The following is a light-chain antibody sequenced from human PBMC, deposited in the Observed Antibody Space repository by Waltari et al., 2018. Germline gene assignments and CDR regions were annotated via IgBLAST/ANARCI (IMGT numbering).Light chain of an antibody. CDR2: AVS. CDR3: QQSSRTPPWT. Sequence: DIQMTQSPSSLSASVRDSATITCRASQSISIYLNWYQQKPGKAPKLLISAVSSLQSGVPSRFSGSGSGTDFALTISSLQPEDCATYYCQQSSRTPPWTFGQGTQVEIK. CDR1: QSISIY. V-gene: IGKV1-39*01. J-gene: IGKJ1*01.